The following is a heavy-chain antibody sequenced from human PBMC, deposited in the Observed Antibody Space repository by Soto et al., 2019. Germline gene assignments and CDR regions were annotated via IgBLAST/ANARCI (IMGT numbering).Heavy chain of an antibody. Sequence: EVQLVESGGGLVQPGGSLRLSCAASGFTFSDHYMDWVRQAPGKGLEWVARTRNRANSYTTEYAASVKGRFTISRDNSKDSLYLQMNSLEAEVTAVYYCTRSSGSYRYFDLWGRGTLVTVSS. CDR1: GFTFSDHY. CDR3: TRSSGSYRYFDL. V-gene: IGHV3-72*01. D-gene: IGHD1-26*01. CDR2: TRNRANSYTT. J-gene: IGHJ2*01.